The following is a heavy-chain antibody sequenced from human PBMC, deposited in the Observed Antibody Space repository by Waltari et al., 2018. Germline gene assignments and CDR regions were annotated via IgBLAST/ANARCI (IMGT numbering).Heavy chain of an antibody. CDR1: GGSFSGYY. J-gene: IGHJ4*02. V-gene: IGHV4-34*01. Sequence: QVQLQQWGAGLLKPSETLSLTCAVYGGSFSGYYWSWIRQPPGKGLEWIGEINHSGSTNYNPSLKSRVTISVDTSKNQFSLKLSSVTAADTAVYYCAREGSRGQQLEYWGQGTLVTVSS. D-gene: IGHD6-13*01. CDR2: INHSGST. CDR3: AREGSRGQQLEY.